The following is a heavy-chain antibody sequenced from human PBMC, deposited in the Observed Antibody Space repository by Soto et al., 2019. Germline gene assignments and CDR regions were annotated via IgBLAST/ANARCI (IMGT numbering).Heavy chain of an antibody. CDR1: GFIFSSYG. Sequence: GGSLRLSCAASGFIFSSYGMHWVRQAPGKGLEWVAVIWYDGSNTYYADPVKGRFTISRDNSRNTLFLQMNSLRDEDTAVYYCASSAAWGRGTLVTVSS. CDR2: IWYDGSNT. D-gene: IGHD6-19*01. CDR3: ASSAA. J-gene: IGHJ5*02. V-gene: IGHV3-33*01.